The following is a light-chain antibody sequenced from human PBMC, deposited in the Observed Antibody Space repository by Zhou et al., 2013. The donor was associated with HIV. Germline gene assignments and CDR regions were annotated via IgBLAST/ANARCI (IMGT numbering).Light chain of an antibody. CDR1: QSVSSRY. CDR2: GAS. CDR3: EQYGNSPYT. J-gene: IGKJ2*01. Sequence: IVLTQSPGTLSLSPGERATLSCRASQSVSSRYLGWYQQKPGQAPRLLIYGASSRATGIPDRFSGSGSGTDFTLTISRLEPEDFAVYYCEQYGNSPYTFGQGTKLEIK. V-gene: IGKV3-20*01.